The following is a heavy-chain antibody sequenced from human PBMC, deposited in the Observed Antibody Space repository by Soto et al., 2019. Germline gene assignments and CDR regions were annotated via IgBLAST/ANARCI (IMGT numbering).Heavy chain of an antibody. CDR1: GGTFSSYA. J-gene: IGHJ4*02. CDR2: IIPIFGTA. CDR3: ARSPIFYDSSGYYYS. D-gene: IGHD3-22*01. V-gene: IGHV1-69*06. Sequence: VASVKVSCKASGGTFSSYAISWVRQAPGQGLEWIGGIIPIFGTANYAQKFQGRVTITADKSTSTAYMELSSLRSEDTAVYYCARSPIFYDSSGYYYSWGQGTLVTVSS.